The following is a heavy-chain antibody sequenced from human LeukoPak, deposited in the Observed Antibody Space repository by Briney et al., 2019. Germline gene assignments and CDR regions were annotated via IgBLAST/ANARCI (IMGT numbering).Heavy chain of an antibody. CDR2: TSSSSGGNR. V-gene: IGHV3-48*03. CDR1: GFTFSSYE. Sequence: GGSLRLSCAASGFTFSSYEMKWVRQAPGKGLEWVSYTSSSSGGNRYYAESVKGRFTISRDNAKNSLYLQMNSLRAEDTAVYYCARSKSGYPSDFWGQGTLVTVSS. D-gene: IGHD5-12*01. CDR3: ARSKSGYPSDF. J-gene: IGHJ4*02.